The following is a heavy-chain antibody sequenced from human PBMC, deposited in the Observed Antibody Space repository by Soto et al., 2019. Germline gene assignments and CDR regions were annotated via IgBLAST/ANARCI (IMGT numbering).Heavy chain of an antibody. CDR3: ARAPRYTAMAPSDY. CDR2: INHSGST. J-gene: IGHJ4*02. V-gene: IGHV4-34*01. CDR1: GGSFRGYY. D-gene: IGHD5-18*01. Sequence: PSETLSLTCAVYGGSFRGYYWSWIRQPPGKGLEWIGEINHSGSTNYNPSLKSRVTISVDTSKNQFSLKLSSVTAADTAVYYCARAPRYTAMAPSDYWRQGTLVTVSS.